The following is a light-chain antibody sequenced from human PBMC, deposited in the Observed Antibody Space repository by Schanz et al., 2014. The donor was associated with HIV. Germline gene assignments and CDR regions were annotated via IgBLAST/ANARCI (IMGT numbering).Light chain of an antibody. CDR1: SSDVRSYDY. Sequence: QSALTQPASVSGSPGQSLTISCTGTSSDVRSYDYAPWYQQHPGKAPKPIIYDVASRPSGVSHRFSGSKSGNTASLTISGLQAEDEADYYCSSYSSEGSPYVIGTGTKVTVL. CDR3: SSYSSEGSPYV. J-gene: IGLJ1*01. V-gene: IGLV2-14*03. CDR2: DVA.